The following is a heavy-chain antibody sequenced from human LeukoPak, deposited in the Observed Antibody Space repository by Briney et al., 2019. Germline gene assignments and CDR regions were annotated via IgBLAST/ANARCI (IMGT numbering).Heavy chain of an antibody. CDR1: GYSFTSYW. D-gene: IGHD6-13*01. CDR3: ARRRSYTSSLIDY. Sequence: GESLKISCEGSGYSFTSYWIGWVRQMPGKGLEWMGIIYPGDSDTRYSPSFQGQVTISADKSISTAYLQWSSLKASDTAMYYCARRRSYTSSLIDYWGQGTLVTVSS. V-gene: IGHV5-51*01. CDR2: IYPGDSDT. J-gene: IGHJ4*02.